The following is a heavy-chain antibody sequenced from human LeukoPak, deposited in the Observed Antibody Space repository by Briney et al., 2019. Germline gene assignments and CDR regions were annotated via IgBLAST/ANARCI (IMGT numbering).Heavy chain of an antibody. CDR3: ARDQGFSYYYYYMDV. J-gene: IGHJ6*03. V-gene: IGHV3-7*01. Sequence: GGSLRLSCGASGFTLKNYWMSWVRRAPGKGLEWVANINQDGSEKYYVDSVKGRLTISRDNDKNSLYLQMNSLRAEDTAVYYCARDQGFSYYYYYMDVWGKGTTVTVSS. CDR1: GFTLKNYW. CDR2: INQDGSEK. D-gene: IGHD3-3*01.